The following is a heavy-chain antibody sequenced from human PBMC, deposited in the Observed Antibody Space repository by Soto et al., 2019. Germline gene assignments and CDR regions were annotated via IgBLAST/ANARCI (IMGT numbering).Heavy chain of an antibody. J-gene: IGHJ5*02. V-gene: IGHV1-3*01. CDR2: INAGNGNT. Sequence: EASVKVSSKASGYTFTSYGVHWVRQAPGQRLEWMGWINAGNGNTKYSQKFQGRVTITRNTSASTAYMELSSLRSEDTAVYYCARGPLRNWFDPWGQGTLVTVSS. D-gene: IGHD5-12*01. CDR1: GYTFTSYG. CDR3: ARGPLRNWFDP.